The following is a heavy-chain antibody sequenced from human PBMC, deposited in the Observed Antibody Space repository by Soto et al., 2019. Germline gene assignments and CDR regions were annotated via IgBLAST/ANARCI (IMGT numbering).Heavy chain of an antibody. D-gene: IGHD3-3*01. CDR3: ARRSYDFWSGYYHNWFDP. J-gene: IGHJ5*02. V-gene: IGHV1-69*13. CDR2: IIPIFGTA. Sequence: PPASVKVSCKASGGTFSSYAISWVRQAPGQGLEWMGGIIPIFGTANYAQKFQGRVTITADESTSTAYMELSSLRSEDTAVYYCARRSYDFWSGYYHNWFDPWGQGTLVTVSS. CDR1: GGTFSSYA.